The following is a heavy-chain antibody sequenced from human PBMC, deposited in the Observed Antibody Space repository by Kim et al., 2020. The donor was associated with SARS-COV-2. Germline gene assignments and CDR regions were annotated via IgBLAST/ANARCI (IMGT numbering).Heavy chain of an antibody. J-gene: IGHJ6*02. CDR3: ASPGYYYGMDV. CDR2: ISSSGSTI. CDR1: GFTFSSYE. Sequence: GGSLRLSCAASGFTFSSYEMNWVRQAPGKGLEWVSYISSSGSTIYYADSVKGRFTISRDNAKNSLYLQMNSLRAEDTAVYYCASPGYYYGMDVWGQGTTVTVSS. V-gene: IGHV3-48*03.